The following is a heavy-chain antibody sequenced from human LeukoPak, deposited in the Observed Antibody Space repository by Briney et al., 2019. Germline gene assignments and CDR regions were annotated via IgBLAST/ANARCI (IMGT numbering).Heavy chain of an antibody. CDR3: ARGYSSGWYWFDP. CDR2: IYSGGST. D-gene: IGHD6-19*01. V-gene: IGHV3-53*01. Sequence: GGSLRLSCAASGFTVSSNYMSWVRQAPGKGLEWVSVIYSGGSTYADSVKGRFTISRDNSKNTLYLQMNSLRAEDTVVYYCARGYSSGWYWFDPWGQGTLVTVSS. CDR1: GFTVSSNY. J-gene: IGHJ5*02.